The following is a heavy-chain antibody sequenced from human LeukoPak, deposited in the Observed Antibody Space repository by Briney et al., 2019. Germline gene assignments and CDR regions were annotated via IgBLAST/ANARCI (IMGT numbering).Heavy chain of an antibody. CDR3: ARGAPGSYCNGGSCPYFDY. Sequence: GASVKVSCKASGYTFTSYDINWVRQATGQGLEWMGWVNPNSGHTGYAQKFQGRVTMTRNTSISTAYMDLSSLRSEDTAVYYCARGAPGSYCNGGSCPYFDYWGQGTLVSVSS. J-gene: IGHJ4*02. CDR1: GYTFTSYD. V-gene: IGHV1-8*01. CDR2: VNPNSGHT. D-gene: IGHD2-15*01.